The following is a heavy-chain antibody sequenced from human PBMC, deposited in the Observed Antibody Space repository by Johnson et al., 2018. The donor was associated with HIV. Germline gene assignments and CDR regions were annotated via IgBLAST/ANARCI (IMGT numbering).Heavy chain of an antibody. CDR3: ARGPGAFDI. J-gene: IGHJ3*02. CDR1: GFTFSSYA. Sequence: VQLVESGGGVVQPGRSMRLSCAASGFTFSSYAMHWVRQAPGKGLEWVALISYDGSNKFYADSVKGRFTISRDKSKKTLYLQMNSLRLEDTAVYYCARGPGAFDIWGQGTMVTVSS. V-gene: IGHV3-30*04. CDR2: ISYDGSNK.